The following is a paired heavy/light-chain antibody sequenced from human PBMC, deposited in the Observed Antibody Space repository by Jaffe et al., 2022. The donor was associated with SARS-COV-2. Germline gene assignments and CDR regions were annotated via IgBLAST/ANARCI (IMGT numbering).Heavy chain of an antibody. V-gene: IGHV4-39*01. D-gene: IGHD3-22*01. J-gene: IGHJ4*02. CDR2: TYYSGTT. CDR1: GGSISSSSHY. CDR3: ARAYDSKGNFFDT. Sequence: QLQLQESGPGLVKPSETLSLTCTVSGGSISSSSHYWGWIRQPPGKGLEWIGSTYYSGTTYYNASLKSRVTISADTSKNKFSLKLSSVTAADTAVYYCARAYDSKGNFFDTWGQGTLVTVSS.
Light chain of an antibody. CDR3: QAWDSSTALWV. V-gene: IGLV3-1*01. CDR2: EDT. CDR1: KLGDKY. Sequence: SYELTQPPSVSVSPGQTASVTCSGDKLGDKYASWYQQKPGQSPVLVIYEDTKRPSGIPERFSGSNSGNTATLTISGTQAMDEADYYCQAWDSSTALWVFGAGTKVTVL. J-gene: IGLJ1*01.